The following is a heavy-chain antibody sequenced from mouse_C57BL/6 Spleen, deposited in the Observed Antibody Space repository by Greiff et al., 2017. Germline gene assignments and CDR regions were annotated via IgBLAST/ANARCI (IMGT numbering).Heavy chain of an antibody. D-gene: IGHD3-2*02. J-gene: IGHJ1*03. Sequence: QVQLQQSGAELVMPGASVKLSCKASGYTFTSYWMHWVKQRPGQGLEWIGEIDPYDSYTNYNQKFKGKSTLTVDKSSSTAYMQLSSLTSEDSAVYYWARRLRVPYFGVWGTGTTVTVAS. CDR1: GYTFTSYW. V-gene: IGHV1-69*01. CDR2: IDPYDSYT. CDR3: ARRLRVPYFGV.